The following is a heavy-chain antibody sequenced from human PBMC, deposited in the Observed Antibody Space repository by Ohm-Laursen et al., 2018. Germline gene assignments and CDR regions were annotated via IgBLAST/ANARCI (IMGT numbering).Heavy chain of an antibody. CDR2: IMTIVGTA. Sequence: SSVKVSCKASGGTLSSYAIGWVRQAPGGGLGWMGGIMTIVGTANYPQKFQGRVTITADKSTSTAYMELSSLSSEDTAVYYCARVGAYYYGSEHYFDYWGQGTLVTVSS. CDR1: GGTLSSYA. V-gene: IGHV1-69*06. J-gene: IGHJ4*02. CDR3: ARVGAYYYGSEHYFDY. D-gene: IGHD3-10*01.